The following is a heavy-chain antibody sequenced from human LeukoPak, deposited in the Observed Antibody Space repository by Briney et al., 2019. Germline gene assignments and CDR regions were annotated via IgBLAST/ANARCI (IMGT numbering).Heavy chain of an antibody. D-gene: IGHD6-19*01. CDR2: INHSGST. V-gene: IGHV4-34*01. Sequence: SETLSLTCAVYGGSFSGYYWSWIRQPPGKGPEWIGEINHSGSTNYNPSLKSRVTISVDASKNQFSLKLSSVTAADTAVYYCARGSAGVLGRLFDYWGQGTLVTVSS. CDR1: GGSFSGYY. CDR3: ARGSAGVLGRLFDY. J-gene: IGHJ4*02.